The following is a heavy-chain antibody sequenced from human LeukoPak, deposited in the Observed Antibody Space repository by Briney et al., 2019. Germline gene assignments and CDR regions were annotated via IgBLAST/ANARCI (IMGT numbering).Heavy chain of an antibody. CDR3: ARDLHPRYYLPDY. D-gene: IGHD1-26*01. CDR2: INEDGSET. J-gene: IGHJ4*02. CDR1: AFAFSSNW. V-gene: IGHV3-7*04. Sequence: PGGSLRLSCVASAFAFSSNWMSWVRQAPGKGLEWVASINEDGSETYYVDSVKGRFTISRDNAKNSLYLQMNSLRAEDTAVYYCARDLHPRYYLPDYWGQGTLVTVSS.